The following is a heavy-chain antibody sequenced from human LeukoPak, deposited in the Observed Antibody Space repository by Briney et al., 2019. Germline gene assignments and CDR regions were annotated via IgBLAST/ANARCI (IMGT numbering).Heavy chain of an antibody. CDR2: IRSSSSTI. J-gene: IGHJ4*02. V-gene: IGHV3-48*01. D-gene: IGHD3-10*01. CDR1: GFTFSNYS. Sequence: PGGSLRLSCEASGFTFSNYSMNWVRQAPGKGLEWVSYIRSSSSTIYYADSVKGRFTISRDNAKNSLYLQMNSLRAEDTAVYYCARDRGSGSYYSLDYWGQGTLVTVSS. CDR3: ARDRGSGSYYSLDY.